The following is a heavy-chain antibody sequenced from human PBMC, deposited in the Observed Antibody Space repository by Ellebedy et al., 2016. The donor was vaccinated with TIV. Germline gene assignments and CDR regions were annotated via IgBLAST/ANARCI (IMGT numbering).Heavy chain of an antibody. V-gene: IGHV3-30*03. CDR3: ARGTIIPAAPFDP. D-gene: IGHD2-2*01. CDR2: ISYDGSDK. CDR1: GFTFSNYG. Sequence: GESLKISCAASGFTFSNYGIHWVRQAPGKGLEWVAVISYDGSDKYYADSVKGRFTISRDNSKNTVYLQMNSLRAEDTAIYYCARGTIIPAAPFDPWGQGTLVTVSS. J-gene: IGHJ5*02.